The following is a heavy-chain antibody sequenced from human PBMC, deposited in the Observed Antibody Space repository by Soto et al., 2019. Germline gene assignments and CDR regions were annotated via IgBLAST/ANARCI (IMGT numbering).Heavy chain of an antibody. V-gene: IGHV3-66*01. CDR3: ARGLVRGVSAFAI. D-gene: IGHD3-10*01. CDR1: GFSVSDNH. CDR2: TYPGGST. J-gene: IGHJ3*02. Sequence: EVQLVESGGGLVQPGGSLRLSCAASGFSVSDNHMSWVRQAPGKGLEWVSVTYPGGSTNYADSVKGRFTISRDNSKNTVYLQMSSLRAEDTAIYYGARGLVRGVSAFAISGQGTMVTVSS.